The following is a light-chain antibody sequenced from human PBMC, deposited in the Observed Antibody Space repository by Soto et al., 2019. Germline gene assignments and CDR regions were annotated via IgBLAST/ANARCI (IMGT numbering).Light chain of an antibody. Sequence: QSALTQPASVSGSPGQSITVSCTGTSSDVGIYNLVSWYQRHPGKAPKLMIYEVSKRPSGVSSRFSGSKSGNTASLTISGLQAEDEADYYCCSYAGSSTLVFGGGTKVTVL. CDR1: SSDVGIYNL. CDR2: EVS. J-gene: IGLJ3*02. CDR3: CSYAGSSTLV. V-gene: IGLV2-23*02.